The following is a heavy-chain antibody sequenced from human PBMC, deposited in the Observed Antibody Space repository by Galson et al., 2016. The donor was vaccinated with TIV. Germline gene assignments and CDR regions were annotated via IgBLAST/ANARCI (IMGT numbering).Heavy chain of an antibody. D-gene: IGHD2-8*02. Sequence: SLRLSCAASGFTSGFTFSSYSMNWVRQAPGKGLEWVSYITSGSKTIKYADSVKGRFTISRDNARNSLFLHMNSLRDEDTAVYFCVRGRYCTATVCFRDWFDPWGQGTLVTVSS. CDR2: ITSGSKTI. J-gene: IGHJ5*02. V-gene: IGHV3-48*02. CDR3: VRGRYCTATVCFRDWFDP. CDR1: GFTFSSYS.